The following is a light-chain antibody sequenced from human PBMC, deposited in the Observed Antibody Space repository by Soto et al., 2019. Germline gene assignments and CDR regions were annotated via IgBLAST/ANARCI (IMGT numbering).Light chain of an antibody. V-gene: IGKV3-20*01. CDR3: QQYGSTSDT. CDR1: QSVSSSY. J-gene: IGKJ2*01. Sequence: EIVLTQSPGTLSLSPGERATLSCRASQSVSSSYLAWYQQKPGQAPRLLIYGASSRATGIPDRFSGSGSGTHFTLTISRLEPEDFAVYYCQQYGSTSDTFGQGTKLEIK. CDR2: GAS.